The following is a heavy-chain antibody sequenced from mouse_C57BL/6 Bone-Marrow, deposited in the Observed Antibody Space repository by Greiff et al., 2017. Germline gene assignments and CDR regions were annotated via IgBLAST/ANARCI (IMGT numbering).Heavy chain of an antibody. V-gene: IGHV1-22*01. Sequence: EVQLQQSGPELVKPGASVKMSCKASGYTFTDYNMHWVKQSHGKSLEWIGYINPNNGGTSYNQKFKGKATLTVNKSSSTAYMELRSLTSEDSAVYYCASQPDGYSSMDYWGQGTSVTVSS. CDR1: GYTFTDYN. J-gene: IGHJ4*01. CDR3: ASQPDGYSSMDY. D-gene: IGHD2-3*01. CDR2: INPNNGGT.